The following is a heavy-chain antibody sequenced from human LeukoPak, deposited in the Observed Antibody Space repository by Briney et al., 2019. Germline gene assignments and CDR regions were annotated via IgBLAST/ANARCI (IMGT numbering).Heavy chain of an antibody. CDR1: GDSFTGYF. CDR2: IDPNSGDT. D-gene: IGHD3-22*01. Sequence: ASVKVSCKASGDSFTGYFIHWVRQAPGQGLEWMGCIDPNSGDTKYAQKFQGRVSMPRDTSTRTAYMELSRLRSDDTAVYFCARSGSTGYSLDYWGQGTLVTVSS. J-gene: IGHJ4*02. CDR3: ARSGSTGYSLDY. V-gene: IGHV1-2*02.